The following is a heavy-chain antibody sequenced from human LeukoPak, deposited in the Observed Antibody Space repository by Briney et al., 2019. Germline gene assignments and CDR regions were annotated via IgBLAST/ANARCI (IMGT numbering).Heavy chain of an antibody. CDR2: ISGSGGST. V-gene: IGHV3-23*01. CDR1: GFTFSSYA. D-gene: IGHD3-22*01. CDR3: AKNSGFMPNYYDSSGYPLTGFIEYYFDY. J-gene: IGHJ4*02. Sequence: GGSLRLSCAASGFTFSSYAMSWVRQAPGKGLEWVSAISGSGGSTYYADSVKGRFTISRDNSKNTLYLQMNSLRAEDTAVYYCAKNSGFMPNYYDSSGYPLTGFIEYYFDYWGQGTLVTVSS.